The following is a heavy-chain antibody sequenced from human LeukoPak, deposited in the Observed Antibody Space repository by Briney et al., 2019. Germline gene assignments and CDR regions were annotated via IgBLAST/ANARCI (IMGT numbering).Heavy chain of an antibody. CDR2: ISSSGSTI. CDR3: ARVRSSTSPYFDY. J-gene: IGHJ4*02. Sequence: GGSLRLSCAASGFTFSDYYMSWIRQAPGKGLEGVSYISSSGSTIYYADSVKGRFTISRDNAKNSLYLQMNSLRAEDTAVYYCARVRSSTSPYFDYWGQGTLVTVSS. CDR1: GFTFSDYY. V-gene: IGHV3-11*01. D-gene: IGHD2-2*01.